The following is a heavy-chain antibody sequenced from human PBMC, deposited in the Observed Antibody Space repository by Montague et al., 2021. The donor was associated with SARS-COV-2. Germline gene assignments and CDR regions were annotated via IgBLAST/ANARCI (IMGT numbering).Heavy chain of an antibody. CDR2: IYYSGST. CDR1: GGSISSSSYY. V-gene: IGHV4-39*01. J-gene: IGHJ6*02. D-gene: IGHD3-9*01. Sequence: SETLSLTCTVSGGSISSSSYYWGWIRQPPGKGLEWIGSIYYSGSTYYNPSLKSRVTISVDTSKNQFSLKLSSVTAADTAVYYCARHDDILTTYYYYYGMGVWGQGTTVTVSS. CDR3: ARHDDILTTYYYYYGMGV.